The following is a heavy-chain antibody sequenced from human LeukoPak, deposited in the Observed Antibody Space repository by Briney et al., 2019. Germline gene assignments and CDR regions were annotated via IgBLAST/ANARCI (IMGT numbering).Heavy chain of an antibody. J-gene: IGHJ5*02. CDR3: ARGGTLGPFDP. V-gene: IGHV4-61*01. D-gene: IGHD1-1*01. CDR1: GYSISSSYY. CDR2: IYYSGST. Sequence: PSETLSLTCTVSGYSISSSYYWSWIRQPPGKGLEWIGYIYYSGSTNYNPSLKSRVTISVDTSKNQFSLKLSSVTAADTAVYYCARGGTLGPFDPWGQGTLVTVSS.